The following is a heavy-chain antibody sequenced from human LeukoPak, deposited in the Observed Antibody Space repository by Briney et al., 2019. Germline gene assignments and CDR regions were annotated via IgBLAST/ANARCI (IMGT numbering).Heavy chain of an antibody. CDR1: GYTFTGYY. J-gene: IGHJ4*02. CDR3: ARSSGYSSSYDIDY. D-gene: IGHD6-13*01. Sequence: ASVKVSCKASGYTFTGYYMHWVRQAPGQGLEWMGWINPNSGGTNYAQKFQGWVTMTRDTSISTAYMEVRSLRSDDTAVYYCARSSGYSSSYDIDYWGQGTLVTVSS. V-gene: IGHV1-2*04. CDR2: INPNSGGT.